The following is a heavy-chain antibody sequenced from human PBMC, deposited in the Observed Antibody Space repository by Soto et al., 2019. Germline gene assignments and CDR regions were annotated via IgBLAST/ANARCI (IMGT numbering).Heavy chain of an antibody. J-gene: IGHJ5*02. CDR2: IYFSGRT. CDR1: GDSVTGGNYY. V-gene: IGHV4-61*01. Sequence: SETLSLTCTVSGDSVTGGNYYWTWIRHPPGKGLEWVGHIYFSGRTNYIPSLESRVTISLDTSKNQFSLKLTSVTAADTAVYYCARVPIDTYMIYWSDPWGQGTLVTVSS. CDR3: ARVPIDTYMIYWSDP. D-gene: IGHD3-16*01.